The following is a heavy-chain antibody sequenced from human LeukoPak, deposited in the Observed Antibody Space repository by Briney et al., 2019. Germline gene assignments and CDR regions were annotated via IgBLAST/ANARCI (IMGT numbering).Heavy chain of an antibody. CDR2: IGSSSSPI. Sequence: PGGSLRLSCAASGFTFSRDSMNWVRQAPGKGLEWVSYIGSSSSPIYYADSVKGRFTISRDNAKNSLYLQMNSLRDEDTAVYYCARDRVGATSAFDIWGQGTMVTVSS. V-gene: IGHV3-48*02. CDR1: GFTFSRDS. J-gene: IGHJ3*02. CDR3: ARDRVGATSAFDI. D-gene: IGHD1-26*01.